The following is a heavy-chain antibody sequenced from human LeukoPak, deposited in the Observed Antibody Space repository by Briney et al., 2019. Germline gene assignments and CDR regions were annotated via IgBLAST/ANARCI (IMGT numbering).Heavy chain of an antibody. CDR1: GGSISSSGYY. V-gene: IGHV4-39*07. Sequence: SETLSLTCTVSGGSISSSGYYWGWIRQPPGKGLEWIGSIYYSGSTNYNPSLKSRVTISVDTSKNQFSLKLSSVTAADTAVYYCASIQFTIFGVALPIWGQGTLVTVSS. CDR3: ASIQFTIFGVALPI. J-gene: IGHJ4*02. CDR2: IYYSGST. D-gene: IGHD3-3*01.